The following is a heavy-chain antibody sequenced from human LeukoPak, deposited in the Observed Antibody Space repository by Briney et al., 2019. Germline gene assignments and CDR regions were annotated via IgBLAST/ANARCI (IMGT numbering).Heavy chain of an antibody. J-gene: IGHJ4*02. V-gene: IGHV3-74*01. CDR3: ARMYYDYVWGSYRYTRFFDY. CDR1: GFTFSSYW. CDR2: INSDGSST. D-gene: IGHD3-16*02. Sequence: GGSLRLSCAASGFTFSSYWMHWVRQAPGKGLVWVSRINSDGSSTSYADSVKGRFTISRDNAKNTLYLQMNSLRAEDTAVYYCARMYYDYVWGSYRYTRFFDYWGQGTLVTVSS.